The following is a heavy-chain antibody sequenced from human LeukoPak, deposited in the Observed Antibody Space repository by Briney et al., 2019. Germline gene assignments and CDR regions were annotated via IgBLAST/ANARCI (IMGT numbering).Heavy chain of an antibody. CDR2: FDPEDGET. CDR3: ATDLWELPARNWFDP. V-gene: IGHV1-24*01. J-gene: IGHJ5*02. D-gene: IGHD1-26*01. CDR1: GYTLTELS. Sequence: ASVKVSCKVSGYTLTELSMHWVRQAPGKGLEWMGGFDPEDGETIYAQKFQGRVTMTEDTSTDTAYMELSSLRSEDTAVYYCATDLWELPARNWFDPWGQGTLVTVSS.